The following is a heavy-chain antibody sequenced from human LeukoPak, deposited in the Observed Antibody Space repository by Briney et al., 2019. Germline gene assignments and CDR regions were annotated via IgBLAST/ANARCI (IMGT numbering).Heavy chain of an antibody. V-gene: IGHV3-30*03. CDR1: GFIFSGYG. J-gene: IGHJ4*02. CDR2: ISYDGSSR. Sequence: GGSLRLSCAASGFIFSGYGMHWVRQAPGKGLEWVAIISYDGSSRYYADSVKGRFTISRDNSRNTLSLQMNSLRAEDTAVYYCARDETPTNGYDSYDFWGQGTLVTVST. D-gene: IGHD5-12*01. CDR3: ARDETPTNGYDSYDF.